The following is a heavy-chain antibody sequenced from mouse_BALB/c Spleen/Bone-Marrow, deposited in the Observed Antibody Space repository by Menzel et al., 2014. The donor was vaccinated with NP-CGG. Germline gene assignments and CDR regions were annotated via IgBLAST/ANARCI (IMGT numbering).Heavy chain of an antibody. CDR3: ARGDRYDVRFDY. J-gene: IGHJ2*01. CDR1: GYTFSSFW. V-gene: IGHV1-9*01. Sequence: VQLQQSGAELMKPGASVKISCKATGYTFSSFWIEWVKQRPGHGLEWIGEILPGSDSTSYNEKFKGKATFTADTSSNTAYMQLSSLTSEDSAVYYCARGDRYDVRFDYWGQGTTLTVSS. CDR2: ILPGSDST. D-gene: IGHD2-14*01.